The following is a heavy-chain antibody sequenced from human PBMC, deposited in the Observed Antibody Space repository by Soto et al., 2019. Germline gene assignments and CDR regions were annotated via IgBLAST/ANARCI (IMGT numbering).Heavy chain of an antibody. CDR1: GFNFKKFA. J-gene: IGHJ4*02. Sequence: GGSLRLSCVASGFNFKKFAMAWVRQAAGEGLEWVSGISCCGGSASYADSVKGRFSIARDDSKNTVSLQLNSLRVEDTAQYYCAKADGQQWLIPHLDNWGQGTLGTVS. CDR2: ISCCGGSA. CDR3: AKADGQQWLIPHLDN. D-gene: IGHD6-19*01. V-gene: IGHV3-23*01.